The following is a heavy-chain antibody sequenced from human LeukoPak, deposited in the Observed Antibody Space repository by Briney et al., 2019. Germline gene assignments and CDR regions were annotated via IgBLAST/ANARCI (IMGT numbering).Heavy chain of an antibody. V-gene: IGHV1-69*13. CDR3: ARSPGIAVTSAYGMDV. CDR1: GYTFTSYD. D-gene: IGHD6-19*01. J-gene: IGHJ6*02. CDR2: IIPIFGTV. Sequence: GASVKVSCKASGYTFTSYDINWVRQAPGQGLEWMGGIIPIFGTVNYAQNLQGRVTITADEYTSTAYMELRSLISEDTAVYYCARSPGIAVTSAYGMDVWGQGTTVIVSS.